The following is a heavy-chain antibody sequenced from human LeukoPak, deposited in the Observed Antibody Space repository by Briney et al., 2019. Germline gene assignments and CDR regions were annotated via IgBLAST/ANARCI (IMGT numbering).Heavy chain of an antibody. CDR2: IIPILGIA. CDR3: ARAGLERLDYSRRFLLDY. CDR1: GGTFSSYA. V-gene: IGHV1-69*04. Sequence: ASVKVSCKASGGTFSSYAISWVRQAPGQGLEWMGRIIPILGIANYAQKFQGRVTITADKSTSTAYMELSSLRSEDTAVYYCARAGLERLDYSRRFLLDYWGQGTLVTVSS. D-gene: IGHD4-11*01. J-gene: IGHJ4*02.